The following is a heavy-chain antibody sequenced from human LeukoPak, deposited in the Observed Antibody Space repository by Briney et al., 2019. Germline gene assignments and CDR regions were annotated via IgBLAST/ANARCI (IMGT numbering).Heavy chain of an antibody. CDR2: ISSSSSTI. Sequence: SCKASGGTFSSHSMNWVRQAPGKGLEWVSYISSSSSTIYYADSVKGRFTISRDNAKNSLYLQMNSLRAEDTAVYYCARGAYYYEDWGQGTLVTVSS. J-gene: IGHJ4*02. V-gene: IGHV3-48*01. D-gene: IGHD3-22*01. CDR3: ARGAYYYED. CDR1: GGTFSSHS.